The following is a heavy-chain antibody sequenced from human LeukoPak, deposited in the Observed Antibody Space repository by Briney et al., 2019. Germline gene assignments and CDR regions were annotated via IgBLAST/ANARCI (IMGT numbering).Heavy chain of an antibody. CDR3: ARGDAAAAGTLFDY. J-gene: IGHJ4*02. CDR1: GGSISRYY. V-gene: IGHV4-59*01. CDR2: IYYSGST. D-gene: IGHD6-13*01. Sequence: PSETLSLTCTVSGGSISRYYWSWIRQPPGKGLEWIGHIYYSGSTNYNPSLKSRVTISVDTSKNQFSLKLSSVTAADTAVCYCARGDAAAAGTLFDYWGQGTLVTVSS.